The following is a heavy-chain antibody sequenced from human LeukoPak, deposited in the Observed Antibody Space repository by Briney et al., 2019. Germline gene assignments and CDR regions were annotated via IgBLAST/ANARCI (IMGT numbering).Heavy chain of an antibody. CDR3: ARDGDPNTATLDC. Sequence: SVKVSCRASGGTFSSYAISWVRQAPGQGLEWMGRIIPIFGTANYAQKFQGRVTITTDESTSTAYMELSSLRSEDTAVYYCARDGDPNTATLDCWGQGTLVTVSS. CDR2: IIPIFGTA. J-gene: IGHJ4*02. CDR1: GGTFSSYA. D-gene: IGHD5-18*01. V-gene: IGHV1-69*05.